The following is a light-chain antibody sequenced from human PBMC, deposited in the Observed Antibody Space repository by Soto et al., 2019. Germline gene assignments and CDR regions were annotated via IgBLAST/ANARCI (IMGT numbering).Light chain of an antibody. CDR2: EVN. Sequence: QSALTQPPSASVSPGQSVTISCTGTSSDVGGYNYVSWYQQHPGKAPKLIIYEVNKRPSGVPARFSGSKSGKTASLTVSGLQAEDEADYYCSSHAGSNHVVFGGGTKLTVL. CDR3: SSHAGSNHVV. J-gene: IGLJ2*01. CDR1: SSDVGGYNY. V-gene: IGLV2-8*01.